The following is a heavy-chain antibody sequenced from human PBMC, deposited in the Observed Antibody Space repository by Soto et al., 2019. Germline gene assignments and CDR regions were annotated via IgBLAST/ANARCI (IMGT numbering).Heavy chain of an antibody. D-gene: IGHD3-22*01. CDR3: AKCYYYDSSGYPGPPFDY. CDR1: GFTFSSCW. V-gene: IGHV3-74*01. CDR2: ISSDGSST. Sequence: PGGSLRLSCAASGFTFSSCWMHWVRQAPGKGLVWVSHISSDGSSTNYADSVKGRFTISRDNSKNTLYLQMNSLRAEDTAVYYCAKCYYYDSSGYPGPPFDYWGQGTLVTVSS. J-gene: IGHJ4*02.